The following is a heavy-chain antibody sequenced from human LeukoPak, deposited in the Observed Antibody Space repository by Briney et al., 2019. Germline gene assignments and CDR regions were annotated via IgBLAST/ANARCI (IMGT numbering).Heavy chain of an antibody. Sequence: ASVKVSCEASGYTFTGYYMHWVRQAPGQGLEWMGWINPNSGGTNYAQKFQGRVTMTRDTSISTAYMELSRLRSDDTAVYYCARPNHAISIAADRTLDYWGQGTLVTVSS. CDR2: INPNSGGT. J-gene: IGHJ4*02. V-gene: IGHV1-2*02. D-gene: IGHD6-13*01. CDR1: GYTFTGYY. CDR3: ARPNHAISIAADRTLDY.